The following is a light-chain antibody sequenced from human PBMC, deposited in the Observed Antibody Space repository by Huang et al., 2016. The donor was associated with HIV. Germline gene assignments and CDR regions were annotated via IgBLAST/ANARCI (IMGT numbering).Light chain of an antibody. J-gene: IGKJ3*01. CDR3: QQYYTTPFT. CDR2: LAS. Sequence: DILMTQSPDFLAVSLGERATINCRSSRSVFYSSNNKNYLAWYQQKPGQPPKLLIHLASTREFGVPDRFSGSGSGTDFTLTISSLQAEDVAIYYCQQYYTTPFTFGPGTKVDIK. CDR1: RSVFYSSNNKNY. V-gene: IGKV4-1*01.